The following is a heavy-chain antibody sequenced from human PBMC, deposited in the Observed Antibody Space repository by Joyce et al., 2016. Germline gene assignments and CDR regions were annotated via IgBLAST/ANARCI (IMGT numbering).Heavy chain of an antibody. CDR2: IYTGDSDT. V-gene: IGHV5-51*01. Sequence: DVQLVQSGAEVKKPGESLKISCTGSGYTFHNHWIAWVRQMPGKGLEWMGMIYTGDSDTVYSQSFQGQVTMSVDMSHSTAYLQWSSLKASDTAMYYCARQTPQGKYNWFDPWGQGTLVTVSS. CDR3: ARQTPQGKYNWFDP. CDR1: GYTFHNHW. J-gene: IGHJ5*02.